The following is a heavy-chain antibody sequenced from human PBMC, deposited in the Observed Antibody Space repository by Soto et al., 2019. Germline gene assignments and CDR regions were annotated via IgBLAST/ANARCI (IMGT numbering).Heavy chain of an antibody. J-gene: IGHJ4*02. CDR3: ARQYYYGSGTYYNPYFDY. V-gene: IGHV6-1*01. CDR1: GDSVSSNNVA. Sequence: SQTLSLTCDISGDSVSSNNVAWNWIRQSPSRGLKWLGMTYYRSKWYNDYAISVKSRIIVNPDTSKNRFSLQLNSVTTEDTAMYYCARQYYYGSGTYYNPYFDYWGQGTMVTVSS. CDR2: TYYRSKWYN. D-gene: IGHD3-10*01.